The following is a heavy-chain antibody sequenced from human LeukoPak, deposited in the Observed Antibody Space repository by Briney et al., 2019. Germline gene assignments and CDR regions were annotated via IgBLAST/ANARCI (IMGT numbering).Heavy chain of an antibody. Sequence: PSETLSLTCTVSGGSISGYYWSWIRQPPGKGLEWIGYIYYSGGTDYNPSLKSRVTISVDTSKNQFSLKLRSVTAADTAVYYCARHVTISGPYDASDIWGQGTMVTVSP. D-gene: IGHD5-24*01. CDR2: IYYSGGT. V-gene: IGHV4-59*08. J-gene: IGHJ3*02. CDR1: GGSISGYY. CDR3: ARHVTISGPYDASDI.